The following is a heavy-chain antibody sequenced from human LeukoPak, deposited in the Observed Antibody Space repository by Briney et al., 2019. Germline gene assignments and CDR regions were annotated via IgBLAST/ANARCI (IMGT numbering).Heavy chain of an antibody. CDR2: ISSTSIYI. V-gene: IGHV3-21*01. Sequence: PGGSLRLSCAASGFAFSTYTINWVRQAPGKGLEWVSSISSTSIYIYYTDSVKGRFTISRDNAKNSLFLQMNSLSVEDTDLYYCVRSGSFSSSSGIFDFSGQGTLVTVSS. J-gene: IGHJ4*02. CDR1: GFAFSTYT. CDR3: VRSGSFSSSSGIFDF. D-gene: IGHD6-6*01.